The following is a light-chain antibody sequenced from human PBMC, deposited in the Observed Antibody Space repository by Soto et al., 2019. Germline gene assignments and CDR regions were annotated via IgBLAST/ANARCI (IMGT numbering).Light chain of an antibody. V-gene: IGKV1-5*03. CDR2: KTS. J-gene: IGKJ1*01. CDR3: QHWNDYSWP. CDR1: QSISIW. Sequence: DIHMTQSPSTLSASVGDRVTISCRASQSISIWLAWYQQKPGKAPNLLIYKTSSLETGVPSRFSGSGSGTEFTLTISSLQPDDLATYYCQHWNDYSWPFGQGTKVEVK.